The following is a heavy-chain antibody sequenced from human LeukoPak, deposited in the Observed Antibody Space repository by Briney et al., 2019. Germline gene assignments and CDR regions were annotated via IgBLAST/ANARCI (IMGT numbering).Heavy chain of an antibody. J-gene: IGHJ6*02. D-gene: IGHD3-10*01. CDR1: GYTFTTYG. CDR3: ARVRLLWFGELSVPYYYYGMDV. CDR2: ISTYNGDT. Sequence: ASVKVSCKASGYTFTTYGIGWVRQAPGQGLEWMGWISTYNGDTNYAQNLQGRVTLTTDTSTNIAYMELRSLRSDDTAVYYCARVRLLWFGELSVPYYYYGMDVWGQGTTVTVSS. V-gene: IGHV1-18*01.